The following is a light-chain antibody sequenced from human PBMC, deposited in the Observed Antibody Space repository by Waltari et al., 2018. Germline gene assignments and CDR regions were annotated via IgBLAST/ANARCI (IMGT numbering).Light chain of an antibody. J-gene: IGKJ1*01. CDR2: DTS. V-gene: IGKV3-20*01. Sequence: DIVLTQSPGAPSLSPGERATLSSRASQSVGRSLAWYQQKPGQAPRLLIYDTSSGATGTPGRFSGSRSGTDFSLAISSVEPEDFAVYFCQHYVNIPVTFGQGTKVEI. CDR3: QHYVNIPVT. CDR1: QSVGRS.